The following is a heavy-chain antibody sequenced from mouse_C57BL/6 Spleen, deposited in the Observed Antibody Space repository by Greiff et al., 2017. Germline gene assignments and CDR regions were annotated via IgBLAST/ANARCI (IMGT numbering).Heavy chain of an antibody. J-gene: IGHJ2*01. CDR2: ISPSDSYT. Sequence: QVQLQQPGAELVMPGASVKLSCKASGYTFTSYWMHWVKQRPGQGLEWIGEISPSDSYTNYHQKFKGRSTFTVDKSSSTADMQLSSLTSEDSAVYYCARVDYYCSSYYFDYWGQGTTLTVSS. CDR3: ARVDYYCSSYYFDY. CDR1: GYTFTSYW. D-gene: IGHD1-1*01. V-gene: IGHV1-69*01.